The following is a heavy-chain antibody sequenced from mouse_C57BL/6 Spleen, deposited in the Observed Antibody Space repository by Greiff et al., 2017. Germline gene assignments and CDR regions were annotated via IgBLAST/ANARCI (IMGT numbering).Heavy chain of an antibody. CDR1: GYTFTSYW. CDR2: IDPSDSET. V-gene: IGHV1-52*01. Sequence: VQLQQPGAELVRPGSSVKLSCKASGYTFTSYWMHWVKQRPIQGLEWIGNIDPSDSETHYNQKFKDKATLTVDKSSSTAYMQLSSLTSEDSAVYYCAREGIYYGSSYGGYFDVWGTGTTVTVSS. CDR3: AREGIYYGSSYGGYFDV. D-gene: IGHD1-1*01. J-gene: IGHJ1*03.